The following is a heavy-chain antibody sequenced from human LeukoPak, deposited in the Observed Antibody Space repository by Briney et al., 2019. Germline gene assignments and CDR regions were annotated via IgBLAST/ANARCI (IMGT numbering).Heavy chain of an antibody. CDR3: ARDKPSHMRYFDRLAPYYFDY. CDR2: ISAYNGNT. D-gene: IGHD3-9*01. J-gene: IGHJ4*02. V-gene: IGHV1-18*01. Sequence: ASVKVSCKASGYTFTSYGISWVRQAPGQGLEWMGWISAYNGNTNYAQKLQGRVTMITDTSTITAYMELRSLRSDDTAVYYCARDKPSHMRYFDRLAPYYFDYWGQGTLVTVSS. CDR1: GYTFTSYG.